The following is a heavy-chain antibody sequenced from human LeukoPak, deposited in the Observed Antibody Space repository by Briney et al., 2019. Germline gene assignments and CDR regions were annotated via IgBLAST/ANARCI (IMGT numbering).Heavy chain of an antibody. CDR3: ARDPYSSSWSAYYFDY. Sequence: PGTSLSLPCAASGFTFSSYSMHWVRQAPGKGLEWVAVISYDGSNKYYADSVKGRFTISRDYSKNTLYLQMNSLRADDTAVYYCARDPYSSSWSAYYFDYWGQGTLVTVSS. CDR2: ISYDGSNK. V-gene: IGHV3-30*03. D-gene: IGHD6-13*01. CDR1: GFTFSSYS. J-gene: IGHJ4*02.